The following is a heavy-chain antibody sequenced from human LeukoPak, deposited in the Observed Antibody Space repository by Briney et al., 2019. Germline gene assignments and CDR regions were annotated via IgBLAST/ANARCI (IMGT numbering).Heavy chain of an antibody. D-gene: IGHD3-16*01. V-gene: IGHV4-34*01. J-gene: IGHJ5*02. CDR2: INHSGIT. Sequence: PSGTLSLTCAVYGGAFSGSYWGWIRQPPGKGLEWIGEINHSGITNYNPSLTRGATISVHTSKNQFSLMLTSAAAADTAVYYCSRGGGRMRIYGKKWFDPWGKGTLVTVSS. CDR3: SRGGGRMRIYGKKWFDP. CDR1: GGAFSGSY.